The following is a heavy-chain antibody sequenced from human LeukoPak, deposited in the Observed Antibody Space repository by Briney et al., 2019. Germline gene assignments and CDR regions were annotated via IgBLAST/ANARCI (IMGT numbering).Heavy chain of an antibody. CDR3: AKDLAGAGELGDSFDS. Sequence: ASVKVSCKASGYTFTSYGISWVRQAPGQGLEWMGWISAYNGNTNYAQKLQGRVTMTTDTSTSTAYMELRSLRSDDTALYYCAKDLAGAGELGDSFDSWGQGTLVTVSS. D-gene: IGHD1-26*01. V-gene: IGHV1-18*01. J-gene: IGHJ4*02. CDR1: GYTFTSYG. CDR2: ISAYNGNT.